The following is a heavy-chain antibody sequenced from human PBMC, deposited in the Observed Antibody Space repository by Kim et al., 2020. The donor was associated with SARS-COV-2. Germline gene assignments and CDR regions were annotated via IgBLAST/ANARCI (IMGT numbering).Heavy chain of an antibody. CDR1: GYTFTSYY. J-gene: IGHJ4*02. CDR3: ARDPDYYDSSGYYHFDY. D-gene: IGHD3-22*01. CDR2: INPSGGST. V-gene: IGHV1-46*01. Sequence: ASVKVSCKASGYTFTSYYMHWVRQAPGQGLEWMGIINPSGGSTSYAQKFQGRVTMTRDTSTSTVYMELSSLRSEDTAVYYCARDPDYYDSSGYYHFDYWGPGTLVTVSS.